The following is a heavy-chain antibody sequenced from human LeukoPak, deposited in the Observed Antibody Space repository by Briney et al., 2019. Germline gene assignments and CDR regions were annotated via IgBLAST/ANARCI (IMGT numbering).Heavy chain of an antibody. CDR3: ARDGSVTTNWFDH. J-gene: IGHJ5*02. CDR1: GGSIRSGDYY. Sequence: PSETLSLTCTVSGGSIRSGDYYWSWIRQPPGKGLEWIVYIYYSGSTYYNPSLKSRVTISVDTSKNQFSLKLTSVTAADTAFYYCARDGSVTTNWFDHWGQGTLVTVSS. CDR2: IYYSGST. D-gene: IGHD4-17*01. V-gene: IGHV4-30-4*01.